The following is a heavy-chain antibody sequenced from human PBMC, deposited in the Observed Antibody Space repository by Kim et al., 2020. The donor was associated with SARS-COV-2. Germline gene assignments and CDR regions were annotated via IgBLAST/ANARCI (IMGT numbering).Heavy chain of an antibody. V-gene: IGHV3-74*01. CDR1: GFTVSTYW. D-gene: IGHD3-10*01. CDR3: ARGSGNFGDFDY. CDR2: IQSNGIST. Sequence: GGSLRLSCAASGFTVSTYWMHWVRQAPGKGLVWVSRIQSNGISTYYADSVKGRFTISRDNAKNTMYLQMNSLRAEDTAVYYCARGSGNFGDFDYWGQGT. J-gene: IGHJ4*02.